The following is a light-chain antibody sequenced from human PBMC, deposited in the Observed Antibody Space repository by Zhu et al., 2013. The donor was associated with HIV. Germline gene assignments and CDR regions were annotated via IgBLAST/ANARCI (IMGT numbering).Light chain of an antibody. J-gene: IGKJ4*01. V-gene: IGKV1-5*03. Sequence: DIQMTQSPSTLSASVGDRVTITCRASQSISTWLAWYQQKPGKAPNLLIDKSSSLKSGVPSRFSGSGSGTEFTLTISSLQPDDSATYYCQQYNDYPLTFGGGPRWRSN. CDR2: KSS. CDR3: QQYNDYPLT. CDR1: QSISTW.